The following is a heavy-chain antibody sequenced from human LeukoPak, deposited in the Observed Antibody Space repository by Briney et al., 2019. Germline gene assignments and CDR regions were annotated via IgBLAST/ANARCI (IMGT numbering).Heavy chain of an antibody. CDR3: AWDCYGSGSYTSYNWFDP. Sequence: GGSVKGSCKASGGTFSSYVISWVRQAPGQGREWMGGIIPTFGTANYAQKCQGTVTLTAGESTSTAYMELCSLRTEDTGVYYCAWDCYGSGSYTSYNWFDPWGQGTLVTVSS. D-gene: IGHD3-10*01. V-gene: IGHV1-69*13. J-gene: IGHJ5*02. CDR1: GGTFSSYV. CDR2: IIPTFGTA.